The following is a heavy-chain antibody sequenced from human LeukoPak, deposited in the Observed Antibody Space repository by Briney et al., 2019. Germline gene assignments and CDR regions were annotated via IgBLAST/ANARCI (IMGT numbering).Heavy chain of an antibody. Sequence: GGSLRLSCAASGFTLSSYGMHWVRQAPGKGLEWVAFIRYDGSNKYYADSVKGRFTISRDNSKNTLYLQMNSLRAEDTAVYYCARLAYCGGDCYFWGRLEPAFDYWGQGTLVTVSS. D-gene: IGHD2-21*02. CDR1: GFTLSSYG. J-gene: IGHJ4*02. CDR2: IRYDGSNK. V-gene: IGHV3-30*02. CDR3: ARLAYCGGDCYFWGRLEPAFDY.